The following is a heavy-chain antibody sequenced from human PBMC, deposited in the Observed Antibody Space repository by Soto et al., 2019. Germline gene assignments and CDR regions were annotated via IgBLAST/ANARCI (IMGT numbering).Heavy chain of an antibody. J-gene: IGHJ4*02. Sequence: GGSLRLSCAASGFTFSAYGMHWVRQAPGKGLEWVAVISYDGSNKYYADSVKGRLTISRDNSKNTLYLQMNSLRAEETAVYYCAKDLLSSGNYYFEYWGQGTLVTVSS. D-gene: IGHD3-22*01. CDR2: ISYDGSNK. V-gene: IGHV3-30*18. CDR1: GFTFSAYG. CDR3: AKDLLSSGNYYFEY.